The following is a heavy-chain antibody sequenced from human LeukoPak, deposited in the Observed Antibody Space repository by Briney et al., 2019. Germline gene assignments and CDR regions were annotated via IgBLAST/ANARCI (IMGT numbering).Heavy chain of an antibody. CDR3: AARDVLTGLHDY. CDR2: IYYSGST. V-gene: IGHV4-39*01. CDR1: GGSISSSSYY. J-gene: IGHJ4*02. Sequence: SETLSLTCPVSGGSISSSSYYWGWIRQPPGKGLEWIGSIYYSGSTYYNPSLKSRVTMSVDTSKNQFSLKLSSVTAADMAVYYCAARDVLTGLHDYWGQGTLVTVSS. D-gene: IGHD3-9*01.